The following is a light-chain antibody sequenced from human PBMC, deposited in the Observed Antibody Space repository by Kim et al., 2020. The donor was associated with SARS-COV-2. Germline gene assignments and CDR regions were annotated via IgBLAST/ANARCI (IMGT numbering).Light chain of an antibody. Sequence: EIVLTQSPGTLSLSPGEGATLSCRASQSVTDNYLAWYQQKPGQAPRLLIYGVSSRATSIPDRFSGSGSGTDFTLTISRLEPEDFVVYYCQYYGRSLYTFGQGTKLEI. V-gene: IGKV3-20*01. J-gene: IGKJ2*01. CDR3: QYYGRSLYT. CDR1: QSVTDNY. CDR2: GVS.